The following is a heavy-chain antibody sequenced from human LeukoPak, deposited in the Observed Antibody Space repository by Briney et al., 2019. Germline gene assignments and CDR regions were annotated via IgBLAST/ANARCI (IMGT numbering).Heavy chain of an antibody. Sequence: SETLSLTCTVSGGSISSYYWSWIRQPPGKGLEWIGYIYYSGITNYNPSLKSRVTISVDTSKNQFSLKLSSVTAADTAVYYCARTNSPYYCGGDCYSDYYYYMDVWGKGTTVTVSS. CDR3: ARTNSPYYCGGDCYSDYYYYMDV. CDR1: GGSISSYY. D-gene: IGHD2-21*02. CDR2: IYYSGIT. V-gene: IGHV4-59*01. J-gene: IGHJ6*03.